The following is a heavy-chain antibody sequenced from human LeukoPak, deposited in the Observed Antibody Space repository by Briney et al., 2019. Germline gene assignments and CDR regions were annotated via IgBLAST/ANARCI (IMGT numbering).Heavy chain of an antibody. J-gene: IGHJ5*02. CDR1: GYTLTSYY. V-gene: IGHV1-46*03. CDR3: ARDKFSGSYFPHWFDP. D-gene: IGHD1-26*01. CDR2: INPSGGST. Sequence: ASVKVSCKASGYTLTSYYMHWVRQAPGQGLEWMGIINPSGGSTSYAQKFQGRVTMTRDTSTSTVYMELSSLRSEDTAVYYCARDKFSGSYFPHWFDPWGQGTLVTVSS.